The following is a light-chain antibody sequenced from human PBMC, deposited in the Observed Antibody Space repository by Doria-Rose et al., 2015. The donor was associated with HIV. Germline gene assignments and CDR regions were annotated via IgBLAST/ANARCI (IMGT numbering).Light chain of an antibody. J-gene: IGKJ1*01. CDR1: QSFSSTY. CDR2: DGS. Sequence: TQSPGTLSLSPGDRATLSCRARQSFSSTYLDWYQQKPGQAHSLLIYDGSTRATGVPDRFSASGSGTDFTLTINRLEPEDFALYYCHQYGTSWTFGQGTKVEI. V-gene: IGKV3-20*01. CDR3: HQYGTSWT.